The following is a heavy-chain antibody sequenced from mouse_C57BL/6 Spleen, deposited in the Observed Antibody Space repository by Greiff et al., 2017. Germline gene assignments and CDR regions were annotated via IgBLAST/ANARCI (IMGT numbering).Heavy chain of an antibody. V-gene: IGHV1-81*01. CDR3: ARLTVRDWFAY. CDR1: GYTFTSYG. J-gene: IGHJ3*01. Sequence: QVQLKESGAELARPGASVKLSCKASGYTFTSYGISWVKQRTGQGLEWIGEIYPRSGNTYYNEKFKGKATLTADKSSSTAYMELHSLTSEDAAVYFCARLTVRDWFAYWGQGTLVTVSA. CDR2: IYPRSGNT. D-gene: IGHD3-3*01.